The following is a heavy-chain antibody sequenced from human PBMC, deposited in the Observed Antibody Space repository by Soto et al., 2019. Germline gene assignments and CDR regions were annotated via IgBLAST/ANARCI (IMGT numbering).Heavy chain of an antibody. D-gene: IGHD3-3*01. J-gene: IGHJ4*02. V-gene: IGHV3-30*03. CDR1: GFTFSDYG. CDR2: ISYDGSDK. CDR3: ATMERLFDY. Sequence: QLQLVESGGGVVQPGRSLRLSCAASGFTFSDYGMHWVSQAPGTGLEWVAVISYDGSDKYYAVSVKGRFTISRDNSKNRLYLQMNSLRAEDTAVYYCATMERLFDYWGQGTLVTVSS.